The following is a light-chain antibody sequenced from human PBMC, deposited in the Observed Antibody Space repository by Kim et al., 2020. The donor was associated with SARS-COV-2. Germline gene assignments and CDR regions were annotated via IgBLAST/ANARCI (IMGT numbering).Light chain of an antibody. CDR3: QQYGSSPRVT. J-gene: IGKJ5*01. V-gene: IGKV3-20*01. Sequence: PGERATLSGRASQSVSSSYLAWYQQKPGQAPRLLIYGASGRATGIPDRFSGSGSGTDFTLTINRLEPEDFAVYYCQQYGSSPRVTFGQGTRLEIK. CDR1: QSVSSSY. CDR2: GAS.